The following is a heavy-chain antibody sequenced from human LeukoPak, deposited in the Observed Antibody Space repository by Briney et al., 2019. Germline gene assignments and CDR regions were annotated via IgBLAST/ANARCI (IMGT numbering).Heavy chain of an antibody. J-gene: IGHJ5*02. CDR2: IYYTGST. V-gene: IGHV4-39*07. CDR3: ARAYGESSTNWFDP. D-gene: IGHD3-10*01. Sequence: SETLSLTCTVSGGSISSSSHYWGWIRQPPGKGLESIGTIYYTGSTYHNPSLKSRVTISIDTSKNQFSLRLSSVTAADTAVYYCARAYGESSTNWFDPWGQGTLVTVSS. CDR1: GGSISSSSHY.